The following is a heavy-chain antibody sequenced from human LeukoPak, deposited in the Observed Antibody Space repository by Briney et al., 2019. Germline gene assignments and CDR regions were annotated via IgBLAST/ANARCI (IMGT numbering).Heavy chain of an antibody. V-gene: IGHV3-23*01. Sequence: GGSLRLSCAASGFTFSNYAMSWVRQAPGKGLEWVSGSSGSGGSTYYADSVKGRFTISGDNAKNSLYLQMNSLRAEDTAVYYCASLAAAGLNWGQGTLVTVSS. J-gene: IGHJ4*02. D-gene: IGHD6-13*01. CDR2: SSGSGGST. CDR3: ASLAAAGLN. CDR1: GFTFSNYA.